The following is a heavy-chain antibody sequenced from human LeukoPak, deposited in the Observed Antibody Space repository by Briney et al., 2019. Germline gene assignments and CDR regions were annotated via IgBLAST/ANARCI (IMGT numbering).Heavy chain of an antibody. J-gene: IGHJ4*02. V-gene: IGHV3-66*01. D-gene: IGHD3-9*01. CDR1: GFTVSSNY. CDR3: SRSVRYFSPFYY. CDR2: IYSGGST. Sequence: GGSLRLSCAASGFTVSSNYMSWVRQAPGKGLEWVSVIYSGGSTYYADSVKGRFTISRDNSKNTLYLQMNSLRAEDTAVYYCSRSVRYFSPFYYWGQGTLVTVSS.